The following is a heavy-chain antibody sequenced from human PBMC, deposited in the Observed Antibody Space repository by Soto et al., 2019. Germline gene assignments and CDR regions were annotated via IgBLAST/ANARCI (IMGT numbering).Heavy chain of an antibody. J-gene: IGHJ6*02. CDR1: GYTFTGYY. CDR2: INPDSGGT. CDR3: AREMDCSGGSCSHSGYGMDV. Sequence: GASVKVSCKASGYTFTGYYMHWVRQAPGQGLEWMGWINPDSGGTNYAQKFQGWVTMTRETSISTAYMELSRLRSDDTAVYYCAREMDCSGGSCSHSGYGMDVWGQGTTVTVSS. V-gene: IGHV1-2*04. D-gene: IGHD2-15*01.